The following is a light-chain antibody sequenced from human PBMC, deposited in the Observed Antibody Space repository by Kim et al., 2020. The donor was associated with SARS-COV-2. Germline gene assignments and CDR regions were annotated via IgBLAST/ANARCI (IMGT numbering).Light chain of an antibody. CDR1: SSDVGGYNY. CDR2: DVS. CDR3: CSYAGSSYV. Sequence: QSALTQPRSVSGSPGQSVTISCTGTSSDVGGYNYVSWYQQHPGKAPKLMIYDVSKRPSGVPDRFSGSKSGNTASLTISGLQAEDEADYYCCSYAGSSYVFGTGPKVTAL. V-gene: IGLV2-11*01. J-gene: IGLJ1*01.